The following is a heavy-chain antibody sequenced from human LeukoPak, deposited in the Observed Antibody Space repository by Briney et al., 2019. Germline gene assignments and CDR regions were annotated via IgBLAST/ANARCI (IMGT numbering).Heavy chain of an antibody. V-gene: IGHV3-23*01. CDR2: ISGSGGTK. CDR1: GFTFSSYA. CDR3: AKGRGGDFYDAFDI. J-gene: IGHJ3*02. Sequence: GGSLRLSCAASGFTFSSYAMSWVRQAPGKGLEWVSGISGSGGTKYYADSVKGRFTISRDNSKNILYLQMNSLRAEDTAVYYCAKGRGGDFYDAFDIWGQGTLVTVSS. D-gene: IGHD2-21*01.